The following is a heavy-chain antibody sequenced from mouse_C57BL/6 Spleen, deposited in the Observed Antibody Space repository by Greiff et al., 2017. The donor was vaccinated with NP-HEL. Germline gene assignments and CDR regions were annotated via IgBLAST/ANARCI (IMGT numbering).Heavy chain of an antibody. CDR2: IYPGDGDT. CDR1: GYAFSSSW. D-gene: IGHD2-4*01. J-gene: IGHJ1*03. Sequence: VQLQQSGPELVKPGASVKISCKASGYAFSSSWMNWVKQRPGQGLEWIGRIYPGDGDTNYNGKFKGKATLTADKSSSTAYMQLSSLTSEDSAVYFGARENNDYQGYGDVWGTGTTVTVSS. CDR3: ARENNDYQGYGDV. V-gene: IGHV1-82*01.